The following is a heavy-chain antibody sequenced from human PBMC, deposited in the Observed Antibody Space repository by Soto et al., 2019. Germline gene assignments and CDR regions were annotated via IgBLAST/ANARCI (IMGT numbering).Heavy chain of an antibody. D-gene: IGHD2-2*01. CDR2: ISYDGSNK. V-gene: IGHV3-30*03. J-gene: IGHJ6*02. Sequence: VQLVESGGGVVQPGRSLRLSCAASGFTFSSYGMHWVRQAPGKGLEWVAVISYDGSNKYYVDSVKGRFTISRDNAKNSLYLQMNSLRAEDTAVYYCARVGRSSTSSYYYGMDVWGQGTTVTVSS. CDR3: ARVGRSSTSSYYYGMDV. CDR1: GFTFSSYG.